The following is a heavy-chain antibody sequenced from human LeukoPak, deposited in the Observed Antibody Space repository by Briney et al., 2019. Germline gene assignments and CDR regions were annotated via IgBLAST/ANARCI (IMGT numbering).Heavy chain of an antibody. CDR1: GFTFSGFT. J-gene: IGHJ4*02. V-gene: IGHV3-23*01. CDR3: AKDLXNDGKWDIDY. D-gene: IGHD1-26*01. Sequence: GGSLRLSCAASGFTFSGFTXXXVRQAXGKXXXXXXXILXXXXXXXXXDSXXGXXXXSXDNSKNTVFLQMNSLRAEDTAVYYCAKDLXNDGKWDIDYWGQGILVTVSS. CDR2: ILXXXXXX.